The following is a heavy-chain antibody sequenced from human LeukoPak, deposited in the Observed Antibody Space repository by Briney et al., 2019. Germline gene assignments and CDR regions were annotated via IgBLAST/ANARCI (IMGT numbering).Heavy chain of an antibody. J-gene: IGHJ4*02. Sequence: NPSETLSLTCAVSGYSISRGYYWGWIRPPPGKGLEWIGSIYHSGSTYYNPCLKSRVTIAVDTSKNQFSLKLSSVTAADTAVYYCARDQLLSYYFDYWGQGTLVTVSS. CDR1: GYSISRGYY. D-gene: IGHD2-2*01. CDR3: ARDQLLSYYFDY. V-gene: IGHV4-38-2*02. CDR2: IYHSGST.